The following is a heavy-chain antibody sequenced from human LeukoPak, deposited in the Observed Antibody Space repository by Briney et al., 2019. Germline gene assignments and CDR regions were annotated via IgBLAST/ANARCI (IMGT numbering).Heavy chain of an antibody. D-gene: IGHD3-10*01. CDR3: ARARSTMVRGVFPYVDY. CDR2: ISSSSSYI. CDR1: GFTFSSYS. V-gene: IGHV3-21*01. Sequence: PGGSLRLSCAASGFTFSSYSMNWVRQAPGKGLEWVSSISSSSSYIYYADSVKGRFTISRDNAKNSLYLQMNSLRAEDTAVYYCARARSTMVRGVFPYVDYWGQGTLVTVSS. J-gene: IGHJ4*02.